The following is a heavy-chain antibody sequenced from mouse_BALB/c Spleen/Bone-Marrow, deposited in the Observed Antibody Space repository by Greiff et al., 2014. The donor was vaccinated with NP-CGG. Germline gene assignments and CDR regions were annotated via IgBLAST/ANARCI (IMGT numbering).Heavy chain of an antibody. V-gene: IGHV1S56*01. CDR3: ARKSQRAYDSMNY. D-gene: IGHD2-4*01. J-gene: IGHJ4*01. CDR1: GYTFTSFY. CDR2: IYPGDFNT. Sequence: QVQLQQSGPELVKPGASVRISCKASGYTFTSFYIYWVRQRPSQGLKWIGWIYPGDFNTKYNEKFKGKATLTADKSSSTASMQLSSLTSEDSAVCFCARKSQRAYDSMNYWGQGTSVTVSS.